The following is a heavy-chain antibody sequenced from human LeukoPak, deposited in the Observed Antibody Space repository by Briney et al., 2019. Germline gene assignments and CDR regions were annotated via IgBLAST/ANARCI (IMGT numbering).Heavy chain of an antibody. CDR2: ISSSSNFI. J-gene: IGHJ4*02. D-gene: IGHD2-2*01. Sequence: GGSLRLSCAASGFTFSSYSMNWVRQAPGKGLEWVSSISSSSNFIYYADSVKGRFTISRDNAKNSLYLQMNSLRAEDTAVYYCARVLDIVVVPAAISDYWGQGTLVTVSS. V-gene: IGHV3-21*01. CDR3: ARVLDIVVVPAAISDY. CDR1: GFTFSSYS.